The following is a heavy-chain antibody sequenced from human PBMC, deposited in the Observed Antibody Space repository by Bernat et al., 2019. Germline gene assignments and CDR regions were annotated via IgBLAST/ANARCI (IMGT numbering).Heavy chain of an antibody. Sequence: EVQLVESGGGLVQPGGSLRLSCAASGFSFSTYSMTWVRHAPGKGLGWVSYISSRSSTIYYADSVKGRFTISRDNAKNSLYLQMNSLRDEDTAVYYCAREGVGSSGYDALDVLNYWGQGTLVTVSS. J-gene: IGHJ4*02. V-gene: IGHV3-48*02. D-gene: IGHD5-12*01. CDR3: AREGVGSSGYDALDVLNY. CDR2: ISSRSSTI. CDR1: GFSFSTYS.